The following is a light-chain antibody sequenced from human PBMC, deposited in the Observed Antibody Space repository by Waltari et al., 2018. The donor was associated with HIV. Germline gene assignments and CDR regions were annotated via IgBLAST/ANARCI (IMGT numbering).Light chain of an antibody. CDR2: QDS. J-gene: IGLJ2*01. V-gene: IGLV3-1*01. Sequence: SYELTQPPSVSVSPGQTASITCSGDKLGDKYACWYQQKPGQSPVLVIYQDSKRPSGYPERFSGSNSGNTATRTISGTQAMDEAADYCQAGDSSAGVFGGGTKLTVL. CDR3: QAGDSSAGV. CDR1: KLGDKY.